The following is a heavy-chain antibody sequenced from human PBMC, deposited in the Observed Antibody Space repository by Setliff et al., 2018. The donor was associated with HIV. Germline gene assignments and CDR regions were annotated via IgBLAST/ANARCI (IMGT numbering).Heavy chain of an antibody. Sequence: PSETLSLTCTVSGGSISSGSYYWSWIRQTPGKRLEWIGFFYYGGSTNYNASLKSRVAISVDTSKNQFSLKVKSVTAADAAVYYCARETIRSGHPSEAGFDFWGQGALVTVSS. J-gene: IGHJ4*02. CDR3: ARETIRSGHPSEAGFDF. CDR1: GGSISSGSYY. V-gene: IGHV4-61*01. CDR2: FYYGGST. D-gene: IGHD6-19*01.